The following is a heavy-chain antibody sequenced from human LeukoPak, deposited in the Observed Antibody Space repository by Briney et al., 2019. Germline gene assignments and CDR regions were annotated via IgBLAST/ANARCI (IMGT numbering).Heavy chain of an antibody. V-gene: IGHV3-30*03. Sequence: GGSLGLSCAVSGFTFSNYGMHWVRQAPGKGLEWVALISYDGSIKYYADSVKGRFTISRDNSKNTLYLQMNSLRSEDTAVYYCATTDQSGPHRQHWFDPWGQGTLVTVSS. CDR2: ISYDGSIK. D-gene: IGHD1/OR15-1a*01. CDR3: ATTDQSGPHRQHWFDP. J-gene: IGHJ5*02. CDR1: GFTFSNYG.